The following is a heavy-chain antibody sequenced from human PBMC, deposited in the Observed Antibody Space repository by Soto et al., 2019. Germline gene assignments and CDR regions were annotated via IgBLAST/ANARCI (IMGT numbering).Heavy chain of an antibody. Sequence: QVQLHESGPGLLKPSETLSLTCNVTGGSMTGFYWSWIRQSPGKGLEWMGNIYYTGTTNYNPSLRGRVTISADPSHNLFSLQLMSATAADTAVYFCARGTRLDGEDHWGQGTLVTVSS. D-gene: IGHD4-17*01. CDR2: IYYTGTT. CDR1: GGSMTGFY. V-gene: IGHV4-59*01. J-gene: IGHJ4*02. CDR3: ARGTRLDGEDH.